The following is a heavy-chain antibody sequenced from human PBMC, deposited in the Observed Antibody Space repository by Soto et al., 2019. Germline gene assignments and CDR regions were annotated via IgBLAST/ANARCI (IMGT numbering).Heavy chain of an antibody. CDR3: AKDIGRKDQLRRKLTYNWFDP. J-gene: IGHJ5*02. CDR2: ISYDGSNK. Sequence: QVQLVESGGGVVQPGRSLRLSCAASGFTFSSYGMHWVRQAPGKGLEWVAVISYDGSNKYYADSVKGRFTISRDNSKNTLYLQMNSLRAEDTAVYYCAKDIGRKDQLRRKLTYNWFDPWGQGTLVTVSS. CDR1: GFTFSSYG. V-gene: IGHV3-30*18. D-gene: IGHD2-2*01.